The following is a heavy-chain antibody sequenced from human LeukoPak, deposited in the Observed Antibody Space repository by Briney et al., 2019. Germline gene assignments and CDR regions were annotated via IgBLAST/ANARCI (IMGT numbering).Heavy chain of an antibody. CDR3: ATGNYYDSRGYYTFGH. Sequence: GGSLRLSCAASGFTFSRYWMHWVRQAPGKGLVWVSRINGDGSATSYADSVKGGFTISKDNAKNTLYLQMNSLRAEDTAVYYCATGNYYDSRGYYTFGHWGQGTLVTVSS. V-gene: IGHV3-74*01. CDR1: GFTFSRYW. J-gene: IGHJ1*01. CDR2: INGDGSAT. D-gene: IGHD3-22*01.